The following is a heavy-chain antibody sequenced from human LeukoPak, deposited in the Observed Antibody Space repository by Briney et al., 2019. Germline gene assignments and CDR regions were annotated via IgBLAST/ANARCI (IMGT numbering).Heavy chain of an antibody. CDR3: AKDRARWGSHEYDYFDY. J-gene: IGHJ4*02. CDR1: GFTFSSYA. CDR2: IPYDGNNE. D-gene: IGHD3-16*01. V-gene: IGHV3-30-3*01. Sequence: PGRSLRLSCAASGFTFSSYAMHWVRQAPGKGLEWVAVIPYDGNNEGYADSVKGRFTISRDNSKNTLYLQMNSLRAEDTAVYYCAKDRARWGSHEYDYFDYWGQGTLVAVSS.